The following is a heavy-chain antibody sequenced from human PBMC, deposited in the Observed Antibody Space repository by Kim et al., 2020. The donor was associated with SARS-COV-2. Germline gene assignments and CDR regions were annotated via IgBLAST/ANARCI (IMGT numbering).Heavy chain of an antibody. V-gene: IGHV1-8*01. CDR3: ARGKAITMIVVVIQMVAGYGMDV. D-gene: IGHD3-22*01. CDR1: GYTFTSYD. J-gene: IGHJ6*02. Sequence: ASVKVSCKASGYTFTSYDINWVRQATGQGLEWMGWMNPNSGNTGYAQKFQGRVTMTRNTSISTAYMELSSLRSEDTAVYYCARGKAITMIVVVIQMVAGYGMDVWGQGTTFTVSS. CDR2: MNPNSGNT.